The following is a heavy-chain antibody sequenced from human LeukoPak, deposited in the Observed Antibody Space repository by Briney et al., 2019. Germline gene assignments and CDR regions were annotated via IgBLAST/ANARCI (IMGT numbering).Heavy chain of an antibody. D-gene: IGHD1-26*01. CDR3: ARHRYSGSYHFDY. CDR2: ISSSSSYI. J-gene: IGHJ4*02. V-gene: IGHV3-21*01. CDR1: GFTFSSYS. Sequence: GGSLRLSCAASGFTFSSYSMNWVRQAPGKGLEWVSSISSSSSYIYYADSVKGRFTISRDNAKNSLYLQMNSLRAEDTAVYHCARHRYSGSYHFDYWGQGTLVTVSS.